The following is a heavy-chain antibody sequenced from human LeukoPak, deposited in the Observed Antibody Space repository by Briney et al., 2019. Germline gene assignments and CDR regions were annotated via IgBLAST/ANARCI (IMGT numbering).Heavy chain of an antibody. D-gene: IGHD2-8*01. CDR1: GYTFTSYD. CDR3: ARGLMVALPKKYYYYYYMEV. J-gene: IGHJ6*03. Sequence: GASLKLSCTASGYTFTSYDMNWVRQAPGQGLEWMGWMNPNSGNTGYATTPQGRVTLTRNKSLTTAYMELSSLICEDTAGYYSARGLMVALPKKYYYYYYMEVWGKGTRSPPP. V-gene: IGHV1-8*01. CDR2: MNPNSGNT.